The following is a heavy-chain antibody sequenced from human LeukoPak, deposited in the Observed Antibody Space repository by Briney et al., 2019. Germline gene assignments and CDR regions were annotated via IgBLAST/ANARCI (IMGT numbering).Heavy chain of an antibody. Sequence: SETLSLTCTVSGGSISSGDYYWSWIRQPPGKGLEWIGYIYYSGSTYYNPSLKSRVTISVDTSKNQFSLKLSSVTAADTAVYYCAREVLGNYYDSSFDYWGQGTLVTVSS. CDR1: GGSISSGDYY. CDR2: IYYSGST. V-gene: IGHV4-30-4*08. J-gene: IGHJ4*02. CDR3: AREVLGNYYDSSFDY. D-gene: IGHD3-22*01.